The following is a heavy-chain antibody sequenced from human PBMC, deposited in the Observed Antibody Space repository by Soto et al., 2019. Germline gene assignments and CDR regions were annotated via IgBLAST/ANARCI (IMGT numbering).Heavy chain of an antibody. D-gene: IGHD4-4*01. CDR1: GFTFSSYA. V-gene: IGHV3-30-3*01. CDR3: ARPLWRDDYNWGYFDL. J-gene: IGHJ2*01. Sequence: QVQLVESGGGVVQPGRSLRLSCAASGFTFSSYAMHWVRQAPGKGLEWVAVISYDGSNKYYADSVKGRFTISRDNSKNTLYRPMNSLRTEDTAVYYCARPLWRDDYNWGYFDLWGRGTLVTVSS. CDR2: ISYDGSNK.